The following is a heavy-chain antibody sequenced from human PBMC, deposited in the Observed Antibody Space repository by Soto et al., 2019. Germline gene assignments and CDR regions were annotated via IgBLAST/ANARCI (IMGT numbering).Heavy chain of an antibody. D-gene: IGHD3-9*01. J-gene: IGHJ6*02. V-gene: IGHV5-10-1*03. CDR3: ARYQGKRYFDWLLPYYGMDV. CDR2: IDPSDSYT. Sequence: EVQLVQSGAEVKKPGESLRISCKGSGYSFTSYWISWVRQMPGKGLEWMGRIDPSDSYTNYSPSFQGHVTISADKSISTAYLQWSSLKASDTAMYYCARYQGKRYFDWLLPYYGMDVWGQGTTVTVSS. CDR1: GYSFTSYW.